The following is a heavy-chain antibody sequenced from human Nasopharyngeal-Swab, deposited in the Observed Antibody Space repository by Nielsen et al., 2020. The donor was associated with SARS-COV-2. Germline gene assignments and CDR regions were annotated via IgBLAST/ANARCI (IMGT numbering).Heavy chain of an antibody. CDR2: IYYSGNT. CDR1: GGSIRSSSYY. J-gene: IGHJ5*02. V-gene: IGHV4-39*07. Sequence: SETLSLTCTVSGGSIRSSSYYWGWIRQPPGKGLEWIGSIYYSGNTDYNPSLKSRVTISIDTSKNQFSLRLSSVTAADTAVYYCARGSITGTTGAWFDPWGQGTLVTVSS. D-gene: IGHD1-7*01. CDR3: ARGSITGTTGAWFDP.